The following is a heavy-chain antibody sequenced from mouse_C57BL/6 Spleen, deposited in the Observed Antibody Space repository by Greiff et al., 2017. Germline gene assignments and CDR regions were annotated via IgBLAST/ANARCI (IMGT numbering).Heavy chain of an antibody. V-gene: IGHV1-26*01. Sequence: EVQLQQSGPELVKPGASVKISCKASGYTFTDYYMNWVKQSHGKSLEWIGDINPNNGGTSYNQKFKGKATLTVDKSSSTAYMELRSLTSEDSAVYYCARHGSSWFAYWGQGTLVTVAA. D-gene: IGHD1-1*01. CDR3: ARHGSSWFAY. J-gene: IGHJ3*01. CDR1: GYTFTDYY. CDR2: INPNNGGT.